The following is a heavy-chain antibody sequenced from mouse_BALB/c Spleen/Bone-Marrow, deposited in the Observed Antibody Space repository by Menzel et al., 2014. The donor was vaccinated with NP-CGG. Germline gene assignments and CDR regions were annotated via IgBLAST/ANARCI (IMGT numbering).Heavy chain of an antibody. V-gene: IGHV1S81*02. Sequence: VHLVESGAELVKPGASVKLSCKTSGYTFTSYYMYWVKQRAGQGLEWIGEINPSNGGTNFNGKFKSKATLTVDKSSSTAYMQLSSLTSEDSAVYYCTRSYYGNYFDVWGAGTTVTVSS. CDR3: TRSYYGNYFDV. J-gene: IGHJ1*01. CDR1: GYTFTSYY. CDR2: INPSNGGT. D-gene: IGHD2-1*01.